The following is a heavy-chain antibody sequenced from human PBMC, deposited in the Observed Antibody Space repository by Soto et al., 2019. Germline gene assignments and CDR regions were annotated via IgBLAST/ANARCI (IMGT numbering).Heavy chain of an antibody. Sequence: SETLSLTCIVSGGPISSDYWGWIRQPPGKGLEWIGYIFYAGAINYNPSLKSRVTISIDASEKQFSLNLTSVTAADTAFYYCAKYTGYESLFYFDSWGRGLQVTVSS. V-gene: IGHV4-59*01. J-gene: IGHJ4*01. D-gene: IGHD5-12*01. CDR3: AKYTGYESLFYFDS. CDR2: IFYAGAI. CDR1: GGPISSDY.